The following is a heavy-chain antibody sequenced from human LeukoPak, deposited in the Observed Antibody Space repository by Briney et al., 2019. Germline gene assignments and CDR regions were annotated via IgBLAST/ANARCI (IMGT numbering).Heavy chain of an antibody. CDR3: ARGIGSSTSYHFDY. CDR2: INPSGGST. J-gene: IGHJ4*02. Sequence: ASVKVSCKASGYTFTIYYMHWVRQAPGQGLEWVGIINPSGGSTSYAHKFQGRVTMTRDTSTHTVYMELSSLRSEDTAVYYCARGIGSSTSYHFDYWGQGTLVTVSS. D-gene: IGHD2-2*01. V-gene: IGHV1-46*01. CDR1: GYTFTIYY.